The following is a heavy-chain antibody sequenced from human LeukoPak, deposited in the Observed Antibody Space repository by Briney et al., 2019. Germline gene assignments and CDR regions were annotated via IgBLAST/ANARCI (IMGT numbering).Heavy chain of an antibody. D-gene: IGHD3-3*01. CDR3: ARATRYYDFWSGYGMDV. V-gene: IGHV3-11*01. Sequence: GGSLRLSCAASGFTFSDYYMSWIRQAPGKGLEWVSYISSSGSTIYYADSVKGRFTISRDNAKNSLYLQMNSLRAEDTAVYYCARATRYYDFWSGYGMDVWGQGTTVTVSS. CDR1: GFTFSDYY. J-gene: IGHJ6*02. CDR2: ISSSGSTI.